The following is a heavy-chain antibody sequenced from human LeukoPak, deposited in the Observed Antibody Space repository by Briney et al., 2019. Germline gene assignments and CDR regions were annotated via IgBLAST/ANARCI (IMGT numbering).Heavy chain of an antibody. CDR3: AKAREYSSSWYTPQPFDY. D-gene: IGHD6-13*01. J-gene: IGHJ4*02. Sequence: GGSLRLSCAASGFTFSSYAMSWVRQAPGKGLEWVSAIRGGSTYYADSVKGRFTISRDNSKNTLYLQMNSLRAEDTAVYYCAKAREYSSSWYTPQPFDYWGQGTLVTVSS. CDR1: GFTFSSYA. V-gene: IGHV3-23*01. CDR2: IRGGST.